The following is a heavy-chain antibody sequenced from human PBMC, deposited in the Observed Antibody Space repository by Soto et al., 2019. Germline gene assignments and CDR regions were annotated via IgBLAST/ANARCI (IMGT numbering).Heavy chain of an antibody. D-gene: IGHD2-15*01. J-gene: IGHJ4*02. CDR2: ISPSGGST. Sequence: QVQLVQSGAEVKKPGASVKVSCKASGCTFTSYYMHWVRQAPGQGLEWMGIISPSGGSTTYAQKFQGRVRMTRDTSTSTVYMELSSLRSEDTAVYYCARVYCSGGGCYGIDYWGQGTLVTVSS. CDR3: ARVYCSGGGCYGIDY. CDR1: GCTFTSYY. V-gene: IGHV1-46*01.